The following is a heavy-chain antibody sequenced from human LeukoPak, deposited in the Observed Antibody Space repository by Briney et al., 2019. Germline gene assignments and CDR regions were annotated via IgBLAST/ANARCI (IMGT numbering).Heavy chain of an antibody. D-gene: IGHD3-16*01. CDR1: GYTFTSYD. J-gene: IGHJ1*01. Sequence: ASVKVSCKASGYTFTSYDINWVRQATGQGLEWMGRINPNSGGTNYAQKFQGWVTMTRDTSISTAYMELSRLRSDDTAVYYCARGAAFFELGFWGQGTLVTVSS. V-gene: IGHV1-2*04. CDR3: ARGAAFFELGF. CDR2: INPNSGGT.